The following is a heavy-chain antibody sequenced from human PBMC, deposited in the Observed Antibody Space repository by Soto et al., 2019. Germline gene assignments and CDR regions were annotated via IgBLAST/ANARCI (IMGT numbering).Heavy chain of an antibody. D-gene: IGHD1-1*01. CDR2: TYYKSKWFI. J-gene: IGHJ6*03. CDR3: ARGSWDDVTGHFYMDV. V-gene: IGHV6-1*01. Sequence: PSQTLSLTCDISGDSVSSNSAAWNWIRQTPSRGLEWLGRTYYKSKWFINYAVSVKSRITVNPDTSKNQFSLQLNSVTPEDTAVYYCARGSWDDVTGHFYMDVWDKGTAVTV. CDR1: GDSVSSNSAA.